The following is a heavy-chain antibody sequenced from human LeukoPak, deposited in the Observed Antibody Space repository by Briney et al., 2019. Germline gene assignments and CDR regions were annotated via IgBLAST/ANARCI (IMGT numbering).Heavy chain of an antibody. CDR1: GFTFSSYA. CDR2: ISGSGGSA. V-gene: IGHV3-23*01. J-gene: IGHJ4*02. CDR3: AKDDSWLQFGE. Sequence: TGGSLRLSCAASGFTFSSYAMSWVRQAPGKGLEWVSAISGSGGSAYYADSVKGRFTISRDNSKNTLYLEVISLTAEDTAVYYCAKDDSWLQFGEWSQGTLVTVSS. D-gene: IGHD5-24*01.